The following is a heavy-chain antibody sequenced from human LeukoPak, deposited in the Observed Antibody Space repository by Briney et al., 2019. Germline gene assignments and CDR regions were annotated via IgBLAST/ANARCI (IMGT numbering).Heavy chain of an antibody. J-gene: IGHJ4*02. CDR2: ISYHGSSK. V-gene: IGHV3-30-3*01. Sequence: GGSLRLTCAASGFIFSTYAMHWVRQAPGKGLEWVAVISYHGSSKYHADSVKGRFLISRDNSKNTLYLQMNSLRAEDTAVYYCAAYPPPYGDFVFDYWGQGTLVTVSS. D-gene: IGHD4-17*01. CDR3: AAYPPPYGDFVFDY. CDR1: GFIFSTYA.